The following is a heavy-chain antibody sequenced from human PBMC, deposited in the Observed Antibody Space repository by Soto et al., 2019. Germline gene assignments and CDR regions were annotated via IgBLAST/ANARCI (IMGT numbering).Heavy chain of an antibody. J-gene: IGHJ6*02. CDR1: GGSFSGYY. D-gene: IGHD5-18*01. V-gene: IGHV4-34*01. Sequence: PSETLSLTCAVYGGSFSGYYWSWIRQPPGKGLEWIGEINHSGSTNYNPSLKSRVTISVDTSKNQFSLKLSSVTAADTAVYYCARDQRHRYGPSAYYYGMDVWGQGTTVTVSS. CDR3: ARDQRHRYGPSAYYYGMDV. CDR2: INHSGST.